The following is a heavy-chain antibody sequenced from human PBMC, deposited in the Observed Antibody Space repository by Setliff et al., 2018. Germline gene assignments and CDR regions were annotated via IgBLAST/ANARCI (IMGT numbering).Heavy chain of an antibody. J-gene: IGHJ4*02. Sequence: GSLVKVSCKASGYTFRNYAFAWVRQAPGQGLEWVGWISVYNGDTNYAQKFQGRVTLTTDTSTSTAYMELRSLTSDDSAFYYCARAPSVELVTIRTNSWFTYWGQGTLVTSPQ. V-gene: IGHV1-18*01. D-gene: IGHD5-18*01. CDR3: ARAPSVELVTIRTNSWFTY. CDR2: ISVYNGDT. CDR1: GYTFRNYA.